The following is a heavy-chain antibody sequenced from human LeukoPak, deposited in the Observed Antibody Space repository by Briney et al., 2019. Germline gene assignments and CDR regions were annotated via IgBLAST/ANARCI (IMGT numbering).Heavy chain of an antibody. D-gene: IGHD3-10*01. J-gene: IGHJ4*02. CDR2: HKPGESDT. Sequence: GESLKISCKISGYTLTNNWISWARQVPGKGLDWMGIHKPGESDTRYSPSFQGQVTISADKSSSTAYLQWSSLKASDTAMYYCARRYYYGSGSYYFDYWGQGTLVTISS. CDR1: GYTLTNNW. CDR3: ARRYYYGSGSYYFDY. V-gene: IGHV5-51*01.